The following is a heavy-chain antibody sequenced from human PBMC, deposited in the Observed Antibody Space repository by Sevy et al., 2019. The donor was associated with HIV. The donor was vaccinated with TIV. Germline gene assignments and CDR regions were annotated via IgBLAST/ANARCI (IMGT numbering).Heavy chain of an antibody. D-gene: IGHD6-19*01. Sequence: GGSLRLSCVTSGFTFSSYAMSWVRQTPGKGLEWVSAIGGSADYTYYADSVKGRFTISRDNSKNTLYLQMNGLRAEDTAVYYCAKEEQWLNAFDIWGQGTMVTVSS. CDR3: AKEEQWLNAFDI. V-gene: IGHV3-23*01. CDR1: GFTFSSYA. CDR2: IGGSADYT. J-gene: IGHJ3*02.